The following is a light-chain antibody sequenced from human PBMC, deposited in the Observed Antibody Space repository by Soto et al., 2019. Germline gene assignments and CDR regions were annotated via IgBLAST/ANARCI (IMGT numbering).Light chain of an antibody. CDR2: DAS. V-gene: IGKV1-5*01. J-gene: IGKJ1*01. CDR1: QSVSGW. Sequence: DIQMTQSPSTLSASVGDTVTVTCRASQSVSGWLAWYQQKPGEAPKLLIYDASALPLGVPSRFSGSGSGTKVTRTIASLQPDDFATYYCQQYESFSGTFGPGTKVEI. CDR3: QQYESFSGT.